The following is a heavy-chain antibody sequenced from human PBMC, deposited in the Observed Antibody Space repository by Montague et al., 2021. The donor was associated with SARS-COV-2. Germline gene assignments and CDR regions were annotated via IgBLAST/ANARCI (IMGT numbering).Heavy chain of an antibody. CDR2: IYYSGST. Sequence: SETLSLTCTVSGGSISSSSYYWGWIRQPPGKGLVWIGSIYYSGSTYYNPSLRSRVTISVDTYKNQFSLKLSSVTAADTAVYYCARPGQLLRSYFDYWGQGTLVTVSS. CDR1: GGSISSSSYY. V-gene: IGHV4-39*01. CDR3: ARPGQLLRSYFDY. J-gene: IGHJ4*02. D-gene: IGHD5-24*01.